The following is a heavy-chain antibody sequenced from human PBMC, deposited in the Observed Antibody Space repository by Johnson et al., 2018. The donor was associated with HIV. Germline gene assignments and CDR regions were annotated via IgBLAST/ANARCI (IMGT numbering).Heavy chain of an antibody. CDR2: IKQYGSET. V-gene: IGHV3-7*01. CDR1: GFTFSSYW. Sequence: VQLVESGGGVVQPGGSLRLSCAASGFTFSSYWMSWVRQAPGKGLEWVANIKQYGSETYYVDSVKGRFTISRDNAKNSLYLQMNSLRAEDTAVYYCARDSKARFPTITMIDAFDIWGQGTMVTVSS. D-gene: IGHD3-22*01. CDR3: ARDSKARFPTITMIDAFDI. J-gene: IGHJ3*02.